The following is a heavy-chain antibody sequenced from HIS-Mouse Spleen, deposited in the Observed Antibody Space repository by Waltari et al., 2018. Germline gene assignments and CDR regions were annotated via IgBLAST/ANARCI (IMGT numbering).Heavy chain of an antibody. Sequence: EVQLVQSGGGLVKPGGSLRLSCAASGFPFSRDSMNWVRQAPGKGLEWVSSISSSSSYIYYADSVKGRFTISRDNAKNSLYLQMNRLRAEDTAVYYCARRLLTGDAFDIWGQGTMVTVSS. CDR3: ARRLLTGDAFDI. CDR1: GFPFSRDS. J-gene: IGHJ3*02. V-gene: IGHV3-21*01. D-gene: IGHD7-27*01. CDR2: ISSSSSYI.